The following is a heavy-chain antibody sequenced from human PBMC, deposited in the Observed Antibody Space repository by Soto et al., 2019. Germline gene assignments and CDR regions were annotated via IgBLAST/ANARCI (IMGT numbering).Heavy chain of an antibody. CDR3: ATDIRTTGTIGICDY. CDR1: GFTFSSYG. J-gene: IGHJ4*02. CDR2: ISYDGSNK. D-gene: IGHD4-17*01. Sequence: QVQLVESGGGVVQPGRSLRLSCAASGFTFSSYGMHLVRQAPGKGLERVAVISYDGSNKYHAASVKGRFTISRDNSKNTLYLQMNSLRAEDTAVYYCATDIRTTGTIGICDYWGQGTLVTVSS. V-gene: IGHV3-30*03.